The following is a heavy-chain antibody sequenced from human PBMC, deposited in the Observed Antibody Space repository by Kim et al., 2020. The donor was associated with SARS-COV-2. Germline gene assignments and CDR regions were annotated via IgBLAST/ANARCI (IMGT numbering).Heavy chain of an antibody. V-gene: IGHV1-69*13. Sequence: SVKVSCKASGGTFSSYAISWVRQAPGQGLEWMGGIIPIFGTANYAQKFQGRVTITADESTSTAYMELSSLRSEDTAVYYCALGSGSGSHYYYYGMDVWGQGTTVTVSS. CDR3: ALGSGSGSHYYYYGMDV. D-gene: IGHD3-10*01. J-gene: IGHJ6*02. CDR1: GGTFSSYA. CDR2: IIPIFGTA.